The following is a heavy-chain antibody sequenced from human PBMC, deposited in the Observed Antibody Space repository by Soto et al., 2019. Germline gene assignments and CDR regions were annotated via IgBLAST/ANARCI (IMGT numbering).Heavy chain of an antibody. CDR2: IWYDGSNK. J-gene: IGHJ4*02. D-gene: IGHD2-21*01. CDR3: AREIPPLTSVVGGPDY. V-gene: IGHV3-33*01. CDR1: GFTFSSYG. Sequence: ESGGGVVQPGRSLRLSCAASGFTFSSYGMHWVRQAPGKGLEWVAVIWYDGSNKYYADSVKGRFTISRDNSKNTLYLQMNSLRAEDTAVYYCAREIPPLTSVVGGPDYWGQGTLVTVSS.